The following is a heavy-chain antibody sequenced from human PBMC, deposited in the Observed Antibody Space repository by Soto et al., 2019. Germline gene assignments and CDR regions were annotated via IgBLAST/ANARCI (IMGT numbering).Heavy chain of an antibody. D-gene: IGHD3-3*01. CDR2: IYWDDDK. Sequence: ESGPTLVNPTQTRTLTCTFSGFSLSTSGVGVGWIRQPPGKALEWLALIYWDDDKRYSPSLKSRLTITNDTSKNQVVLTMTNMEPVDTATYYCAHRPRAIGGVVPGYYTDVWGKGTTVTVSS. CDR3: AHRPRAIGGVVPGYYTDV. J-gene: IGHJ6*03. CDR1: GFSLSTSGVG. V-gene: IGHV2-5*02.